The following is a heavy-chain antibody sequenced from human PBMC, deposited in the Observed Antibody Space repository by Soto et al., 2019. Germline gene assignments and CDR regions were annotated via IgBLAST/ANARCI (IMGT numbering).Heavy chain of an antibody. CDR3: ARGYSGYDQAFDY. CDR2: IWYDGSNK. D-gene: IGHD5-12*01. V-gene: IGHV3-33*08. Sequence: GGSLRLSCSASGFTFSRFVVSWVRQAPGKGLEWVAVIWYDGSNKYYADSVKGRFTISRDNSKNTLYLQMNSLRAEDTAVYYCARGYSGYDQAFDYWGQGTLVTVSS. CDR1: GFTFSRFV. J-gene: IGHJ4*02.